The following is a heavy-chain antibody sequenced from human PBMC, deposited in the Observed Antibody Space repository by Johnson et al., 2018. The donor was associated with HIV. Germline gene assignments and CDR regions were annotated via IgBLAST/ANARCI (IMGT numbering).Heavy chain of an antibody. Sequence: VQLVESGGGVVQPGRSLRLSCAASGFTFSSYAMTWVRQAPGKGLEWVSGINWNGGSTGYADSVKGRFTISRDNAKNSLYLQVNSLRAEDTALYYCARDGQLRTGDAFDIWGQGTMVTVSS. V-gene: IGHV3-20*04. CDR3: ARDGQLRTGDAFDI. CDR1: GFTFSSYA. J-gene: IGHJ3*02. CDR2: INWNGGST. D-gene: IGHD6-6*01.